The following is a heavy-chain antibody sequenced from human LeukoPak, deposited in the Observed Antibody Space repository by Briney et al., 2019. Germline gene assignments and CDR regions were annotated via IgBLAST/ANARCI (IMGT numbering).Heavy chain of an antibody. CDR1: GFTFSSYA. V-gene: IGHV3-23*01. Sequence: GGSLRLSCAPSGFTFSSYAMSWVRQAPGKGLEWVSAISGSGGSTYYADSVKGRFTISRDNSKNTLYLQMNSLRAEDTAVYYCASLWGGSGSFDYWGQGTLVTVSS. CDR3: ASLWGGSGSFDY. D-gene: IGHD3-10*01. CDR2: ISGSGGST. J-gene: IGHJ4*02.